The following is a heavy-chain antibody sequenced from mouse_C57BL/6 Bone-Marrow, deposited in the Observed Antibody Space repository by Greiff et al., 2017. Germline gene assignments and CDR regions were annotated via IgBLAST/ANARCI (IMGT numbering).Heavy chain of an antibody. V-gene: IGHV1-47*01. CDR1: GYTFTTYP. J-gene: IGHJ2*01. D-gene: IGHD4-1*01. CDR2: FHPYNDDT. Sequence: QVHVKQSGAELVKPGASVKMSCKASGYTFTTYPIEWMKQNHGKSLEWIGNFHPYNDDTKYNEKFKGKATLTVEKSSSTVYLELSRLTSDDSAVYYCARGVDWDVNYYFDYWGQGTTLTVSS. CDR3: ARGVDWDVNYYFDY.